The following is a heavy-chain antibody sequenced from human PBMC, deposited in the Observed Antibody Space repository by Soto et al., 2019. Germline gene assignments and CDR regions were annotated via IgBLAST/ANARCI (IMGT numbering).Heavy chain of an antibody. Sequence: PSETLSLTSGVSGGSLSGATYSWSWSRQPPGKGLEWMGYIFPSGTTYYNPSLKSRVTISIDVSKNQFSLSLRSLTAADTAVYYCASSREFDYWSQGTRVTVSA. CDR1: GGSLSGATYS. J-gene: IGHJ4*02. D-gene: IGHD6-13*01. V-gene: IGHV4-30-2*01. CDR3: ASSREFDY. CDR2: IFPSGTT.